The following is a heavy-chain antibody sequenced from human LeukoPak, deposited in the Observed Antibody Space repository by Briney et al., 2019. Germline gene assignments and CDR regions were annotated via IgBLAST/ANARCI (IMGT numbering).Heavy chain of an antibody. D-gene: IGHD3-3*01. J-gene: IGHJ3*02. CDR3: VKLQYDFWSAFEI. CDR2: ISAYNGNT. CDR1: GYTFTSYG. Sequence: ASVKVSCKASGYTFTSYGISWVRQAPGQGLEWMGWISAYNGNTNYAQKLQGRVTMATDTSTSTAYMELRSLRSDDTAVYYCVKLQYDFWSAFEIWGQGTMVTVSS. V-gene: IGHV1-18*01.